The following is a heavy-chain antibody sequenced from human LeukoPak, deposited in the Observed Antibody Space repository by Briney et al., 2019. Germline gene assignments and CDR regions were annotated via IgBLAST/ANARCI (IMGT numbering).Heavy chain of an antibody. J-gene: IGHJ4*02. Sequence: GGSLRLSCAASGFTFSGYGMHWGRQAPGKGLEWVAVISYDESNKFYADSVKGRFTISRDNSKNTVYLQMDSLRPDDTAVYYCAKGRSGSSYSPSDFWGRGTLVTVSS. CDR1: GFTFSGYG. D-gene: IGHD2-15*01. CDR2: ISYDESNK. CDR3: AKGRSGSSYSPSDF. V-gene: IGHV3-30*18.